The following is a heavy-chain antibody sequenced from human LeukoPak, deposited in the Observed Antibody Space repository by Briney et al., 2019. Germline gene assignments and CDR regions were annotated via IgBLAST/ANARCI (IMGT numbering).Heavy chain of an antibody. D-gene: IGHD1-14*01. CDR3: ARQPAGTATFDV. J-gene: IGHJ3*01. CDR2: IYYSGST. Sequence: SETLSLTCTVSSGSISSYYWSWIRQPPGKGLEWIGYIYYSGSTNYNPSLKSRVTISVDTSKNQFSLKLSSVTAADTAVYYCARQPAGTATFDVWGQGAMVTVSS. CDR1: SGSISSYY. V-gene: IGHV4-59*01.